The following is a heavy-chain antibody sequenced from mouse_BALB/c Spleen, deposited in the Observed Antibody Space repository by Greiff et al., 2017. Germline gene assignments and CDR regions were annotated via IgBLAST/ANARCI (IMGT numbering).Heavy chain of an antibody. J-gene: IGHJ4*01. V-gene: IGHV14-3*02. CDR1: GFNFTDSY. Sequence: VQLQQSGAELVKPGASVKLSCTASGFNFTDSYMHWVKQRPEQGLEWIGRIDPANGNTNYAPKFQGKATITADTSSNTAYLQLSSLTSEDTAVYYWARSGGIYYEYNYAMDYRGQGTSGNGSS. D-gene: IGHD2-4*01. CDR3: ARSGGIYYEYNYAMDY. CDR2: IDPANGNT.